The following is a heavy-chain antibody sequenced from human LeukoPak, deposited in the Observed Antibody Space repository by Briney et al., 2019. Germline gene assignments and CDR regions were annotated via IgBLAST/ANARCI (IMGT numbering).Heavy chain of an antibody. Sequence: GRSLRLSCAASGFTFSSYGMHWVRQAPAKGLEWVAVIWYDGSNKYYADSVKGRFTISRDNSKNTLYLQMNSLRAEDTAVYYCARAGAGYSYGYLIDYWGQGTLGTVSS. CDR3: ARAGAGYSYGYLIDY. J-gene: IGHJ4*02. V-gene: IGHV3-33*01. CDR2: IWYDGSNK. CDR1: GFTFSSYG. D-gene: IGHD5-18*01.